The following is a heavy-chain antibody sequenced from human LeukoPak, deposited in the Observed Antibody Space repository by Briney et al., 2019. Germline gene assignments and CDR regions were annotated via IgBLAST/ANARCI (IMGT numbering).Heavy chain of an antibody. Sequence: RGSLRLSCAASGFTVSSNYMSWVRQAPGKGLEWVSVIYSGGSTYYADSVKGRFTISRDNSKNTLYLQMNSLRAEDTAVYYCARDMITFATREMRYWGQGTLVTVSS. CDR1: GFTVSSNY. V-gene: IGHV3-66*02. D-gene: IGHD3-16*01. J-gene: IGHJ4*02. CDR2: IYSGGST. CDR3: ARDMITFATREMRY.